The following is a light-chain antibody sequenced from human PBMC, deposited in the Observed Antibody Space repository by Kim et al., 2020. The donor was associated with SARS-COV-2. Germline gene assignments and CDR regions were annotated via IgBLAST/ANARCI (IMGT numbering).Light chain of an antibody. CDR3: QQYANSPKT. CDR1: QSVARNF. V-gene: IGKV3-20*01. Sequence: EIVLTQSPGTLSVSPGESVTFSCRASQSVARNFLAWYQQRTGLPPRLLIYDVSVRATDVPDRFRGSGSGTDFTLTITRTEPEDLAVYFCQQYANSPKTFGQGTKLEI. CDR2: DVS. J-gene: IGKJ2*01.